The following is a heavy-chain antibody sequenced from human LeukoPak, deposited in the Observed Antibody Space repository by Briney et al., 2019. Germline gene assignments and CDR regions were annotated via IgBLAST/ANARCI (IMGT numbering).Heavy chain of an antibody. CDR2: ISSSSGYI. CDR3: ARDQAGFMGRRLVYASSFDY. CDR1: GFTFSSYW. J-gene: IGHJ4*02. D-gene: IGHD2-8*01. V-gene: IGHV3-21*01. Sequence: PGGSLRLSCAASGFTFSSYWMHWVRQAPGKGLEWVSSISSSSGYIYYADSVKGRFTISRDNAKNSLYLQMNSLRAEDTAVYYCARDQAGFMGRRLVYASSFDYWGQGTLVTVSS.